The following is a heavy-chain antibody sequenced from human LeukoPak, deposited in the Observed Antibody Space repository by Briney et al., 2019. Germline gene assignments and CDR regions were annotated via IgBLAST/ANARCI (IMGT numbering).Heavy chain of an antibody. Sequence: GASVKVSCKASGYDFTDCGIAWVRQAPGQGLEWMGSISGKTGKVDVAQEFQGRVTMTADPSTNTAYVDLGSLRSDDTAVYYCARYWGGSATDYFHYWGQGTLVIVSS. V-gene: IGHV1-18*01. D-gene: IGHD7-27*01. CDR1: GYDFTDCG. CDR3: ARYWGGSATDYFHY. J-gene: IGHJ1*01. CDR2: ISGKTGKV.